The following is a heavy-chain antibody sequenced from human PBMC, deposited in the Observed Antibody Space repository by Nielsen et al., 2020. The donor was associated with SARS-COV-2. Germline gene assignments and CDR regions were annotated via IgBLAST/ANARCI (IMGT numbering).Heavy chain of an antibody. V-gene: IGHV3-74*01. CDR2: INSVGSRK. CDR1: EFTFSNYG. J-gene: IGHJ4*02. Sequence: GESLKISCAASEFTFSNYGMNWVRQAPGKGLAWVAHINSVGSRKTYADSVEGRFTVSRDNAKNTLYLQMNSLTADDTAVYYCVRVWDDGYYYDTGPFDYWGQGTLVTVSS. CDR3: VRVWDDGYYYDTGPFDY. D-gene: IGHD3-22*01.